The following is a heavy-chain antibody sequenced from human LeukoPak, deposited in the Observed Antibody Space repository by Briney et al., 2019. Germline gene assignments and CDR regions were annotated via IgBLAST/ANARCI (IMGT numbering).Heavy chain of an antibody. Sequence: GGSLRLSCAASGFTFSSYGMHWVRQAPGKGLEWVAFIRYDGSNKYYADSVKGRFTISRDNSKNTLYLQMISLRAEDTAVYYCAKEAVVAAVYFDYWGQGTLVTVSS. CDR3: AKEAVVAAVYFDY. CDR2: IRYDGSNK. J-gene: IGHJ4*02. V-gene: IGHV3-30*02. D-gene: IGHD2-15*01. CDR1: GFTFSSYG.